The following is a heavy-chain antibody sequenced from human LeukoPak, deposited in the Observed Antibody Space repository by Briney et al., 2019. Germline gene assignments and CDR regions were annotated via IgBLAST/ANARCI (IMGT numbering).Heavy chain of an antibody. CDR3: ARGITIAVAGTCIDY. D-gene: IGHD6-19*01. CDR2: INQDGSEK. V-gene: IGHV3-7*04. CDR1: GFTFGSYW. J-gene: IGHJ4*02. Sequence: GGSLRLSCAASGFTFGSYWMNWVRQAPGKGLEWVANINQDGSEKYYVDSVKGRFTISRDNAKNSLYLQMNSLRAEDTAVYYCARGITIAVAGTCIDYWGQGTLVTVSS.